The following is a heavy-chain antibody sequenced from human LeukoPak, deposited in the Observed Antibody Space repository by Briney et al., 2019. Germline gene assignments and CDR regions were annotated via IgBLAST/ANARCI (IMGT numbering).Heavy chain of an antibody. CDR3: ARGGYYGSGSYPFYYYGMDV. J-gene: IGHJ6*04. CDR2: IIPISGTA. D-gene: IGHD3-10*01. Sequence: SVKVSCKASGGTFSSYAISWVRQAPGQGLEWMGGIIPISGTANYAQKFQGRVTITADKSTSTAYMELSSLRSEDTAVYYCARGGYYGSGSYPFYYYGMDVWGKGTTVTVSS. V-gene: IGHV1-69*06. CDR1: GGTFSSYA.